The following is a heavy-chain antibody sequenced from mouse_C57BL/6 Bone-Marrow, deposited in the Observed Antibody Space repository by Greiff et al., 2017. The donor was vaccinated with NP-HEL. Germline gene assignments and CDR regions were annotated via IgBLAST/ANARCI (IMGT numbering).Heavy chain of an antibody. CDR3: ASDSNPYFDY. V-gene: IGHV7-3*01. CDR2: IRNKANGYTT. Sequence: EVKVVESGGGLVQPGGSLSLSCAASGFTFTDYYMSWVRQPPGKALEWLGFIRNKANGYTTEYSASVKGRFTISRDNSQSILYLQMNALRAEDSATYYCASDSNPYFDYWGQGTTRTVSS. J-gene: IGHJ2*01. CDR1: GFTFTDYY. D-gene: IGHD2-1*01.